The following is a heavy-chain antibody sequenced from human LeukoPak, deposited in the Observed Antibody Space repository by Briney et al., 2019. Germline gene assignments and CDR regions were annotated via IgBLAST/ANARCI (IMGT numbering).Heavy chain of an antibody. CDR2: ICAYNGDT. Sequence: SVNVSCKASGYTFTSYGLSWVRQAPGQGLEGIGCICAYNGDTNYAQKLQGRVTMTTDTSTSTDYMELRSLRSDDTAVYYCARDCDRSSYYCYWGQGTLVTVSS. D-gene: IGHD3-22*01. CDR3: ARDCDRSSYYCY. J-gene: IGHJ4*02. CDR1: GYTFTSYG. V-gene: IGHV1-18*01.